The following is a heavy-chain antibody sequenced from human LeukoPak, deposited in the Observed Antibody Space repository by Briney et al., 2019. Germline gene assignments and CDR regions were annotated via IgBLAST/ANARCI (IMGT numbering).Heavy chain of an antibody. CDR2: ISGSGGST. CDR3: AKNTCFFWSVSGGITMVRGVIGSFYFDY. Sequence: GGSLRLSCAASGFTFSSYAMSWVRQAPGKGLEWVSAISGSGGSTYYADSVKGRFTISRDNSKNTLYLQMNSLRAEDTAVYFGAKNTCFFWSVSGGITMVRGVIGSFYFDYGAQGPWVPVPS. D-gene: IGHD3-10*01. V-gene: IGHV3-23*01. J-gene: IGHJ4*02. CDR1: GFTFSSYA.